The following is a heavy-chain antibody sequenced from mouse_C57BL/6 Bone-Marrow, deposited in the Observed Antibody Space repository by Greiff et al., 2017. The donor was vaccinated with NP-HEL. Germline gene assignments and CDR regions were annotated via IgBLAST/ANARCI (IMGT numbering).Heavy chain of an antibody. CDR2: IYPGDGDT. J-gene: IGHJ3*01. CDR1: GYAFSSYW. V-gene: IGHV1-80*01. CDR3: ARPSYSNYAWFAY. D-gene: IGHD2-5*01. Sequence: VQLVESGAELVKPGASVKISCKASGYAFSSYWMNWVKQRPGKGLEWIGQIYPGDGDTNYNGKFKGKATLTADKSSSTAYMQLSSLTSEDSAVYFCARPSYSNYAWFAYWGQGTLVTVSA.